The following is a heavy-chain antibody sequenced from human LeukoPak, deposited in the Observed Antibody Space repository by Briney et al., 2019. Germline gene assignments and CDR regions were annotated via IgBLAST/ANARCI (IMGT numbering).Heavy chain of an antibody. V-gene: IGHV3-30*18. CDR2: ISNDGNRE. D-gene: IGHD2-2*02. J-gene: IGHJ4*02. Sequence: PGGSLRLSCAASGFTFSSFAMDWVRQAPGKGLEWVAVISNDGNREDYADSVKGRFTISRDNAKNTLYLQMNSLRVEDTAVYHCAKVQSYCSSTSCYIGYWGQGTLVTVSS. CDR3: AKVQSYCSSTSCYIGY. CDR1: GFTFSSFA.